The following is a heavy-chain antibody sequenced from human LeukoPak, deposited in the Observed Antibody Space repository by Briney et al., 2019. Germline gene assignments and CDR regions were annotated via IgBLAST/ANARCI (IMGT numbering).Heavy chain of an antibody. J-gene: IGHJ4*02. CDR2: IYNGGST. V-gene: IGHV3-53*01. Sequence: GGSLRLSYAASGFTVSRNYMSWVRQAPGKGLEWVSVIYNGGSTYYADSVKGRFTISRDNSKNTLYLQMNSLRAEDTAVYYCARRSGSTNDYWGQGTLVTVSS. CDR3: ARRSGSTNDY. D-gene: IGHD1-26*01. CDR1: GFTVSRNY.